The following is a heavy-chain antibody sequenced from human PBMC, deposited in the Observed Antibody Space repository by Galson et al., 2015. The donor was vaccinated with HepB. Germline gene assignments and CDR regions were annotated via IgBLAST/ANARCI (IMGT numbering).Heavy chain of an antibody. CDR1: GDSVSSNGAA. CDR3: ARSMIVEDAFDI. CDR2: TYYRSEWYN. Sequence: CAIFGDSVSSNGAAWDWIRQSPSRGLEWLGRTYYRSEWYNDYAVSVKSRITINPDTSKNQFSLQLKSVTPEDTAVYYCARSMIVEDAFDIWGQGTVVTVSS. D-gene: IGHD3-22*01. V-gene: IGHV6-1*01. J-gene: IGHJ3*02.